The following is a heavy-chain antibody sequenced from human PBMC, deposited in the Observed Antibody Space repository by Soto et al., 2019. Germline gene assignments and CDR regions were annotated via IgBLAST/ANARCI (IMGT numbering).Heavy chain of an antibody. J-gene: IGHJ4*01. V-gene: IGHV3-43*01. Sequence: LRLSCAASGFIFDDFTTHWVRLVPGKGLQWVSYINWDGRIAMYADSVKGRFTISRDNTNNHLYLQMNSLRSDDTALYYCAKDEGAAVESPGDWGHGTLVTGSS. D-gene: IGHD6-13*01. CDR1: GFIFDDFT. CDR3: AKDEGAAVESPGD. CDR2: INWDGRIA.